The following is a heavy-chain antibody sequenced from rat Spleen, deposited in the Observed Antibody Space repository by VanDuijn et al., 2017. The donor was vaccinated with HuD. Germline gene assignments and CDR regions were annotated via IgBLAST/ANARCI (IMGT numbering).Heavy chain of an antibody. Sequence: EVQLVESGGGLVQPGRSLKLSCAASGFTFSDYYMAWVRQAPTKGLEWVASISYDGGSTYYRDSVKGRFTISRDNVKNTQYLQMDSLRSEDTATYYCARLGYNPFDSWGQGVMVTVSS. CDR2: ISYDGGST. D-gene: IGHD1-5*01. V-gene: IGHV5-20*01. CDR3: ARLGYNPFDS. J-gene: IGHJ2*01. CDR1: GFTFSDYY.